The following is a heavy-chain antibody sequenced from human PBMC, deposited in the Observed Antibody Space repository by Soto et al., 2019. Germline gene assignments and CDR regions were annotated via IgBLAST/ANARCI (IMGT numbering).Heavy chain of an antibody. Sequence: GGSLRLSCAASGFTFSSYAMSWVRQAPGKGLEWVSAISGSGGSTYYADSVKGRFTISRDNSKNTLYLQMNSLRAEDTAVYYCAKQLKVEGSSWSRPPRWNDDAFDIWGQGTMVTVSS. CDR1: GFTFSSYA. V-gene: IGHV3-23*01. CDR2: ISGSGGST. J-gene: IGHJ3*02. CDR3: AKQLKVEGSSWSRPPRWNDDAFDI. D-gene: IGHD6-13*01.